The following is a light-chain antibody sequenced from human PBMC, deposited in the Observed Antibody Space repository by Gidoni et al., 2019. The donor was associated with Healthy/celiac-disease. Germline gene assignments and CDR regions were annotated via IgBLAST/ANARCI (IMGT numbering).Light chain of an antibody. CDR3: SSYTSSSTRV. V-gene: IGLV2-14*01. Sequence: QSALTQPASVSGSPGQAITISCTGTSSDVGGYNDVSWYQQHPGKAPKLMIYDVRNRPSGVSNRFSGSQSGNTASLTISGLQAEDEADYYCSSYTSSSTRVFGGGTKLTVL. CDR2: DVR. CDR1: SSDVGGYND. J-gene: IGLJ3*02.